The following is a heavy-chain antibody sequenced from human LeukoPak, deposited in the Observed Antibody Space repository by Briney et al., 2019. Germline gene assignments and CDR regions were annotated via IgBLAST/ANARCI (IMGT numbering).Heavy chain of an antibody. J-gene: IGHJ4*02. CDR1: GYTFNAYY. V-gene: IGHV1-2*02. D-gene: IGHD1-7*01. CDR2: INPNSGST. CDR3: ARGDTGTTIASLTG. Sequence: ASVKVSCKASGYTFNAYYIHWVRQAPGQGLEWMGWINPNSGSTNYAQKFQGRVTMTRDTSISTAYMELSRLRSDDTAVYYCARGDTGTTIASLTGWGQGTLVTVSS.